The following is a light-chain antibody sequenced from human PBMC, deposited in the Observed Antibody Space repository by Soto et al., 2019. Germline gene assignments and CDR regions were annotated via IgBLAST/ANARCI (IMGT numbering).Light chain of an antibody. J-gene: IGKJ1*01. CDR1: QSVSSY. V-gene: IGKV3-11*01. CDR2: DAS. CDR3: QQRSNWPTWT. Sequence: EIVLTQSPATLSLSPGERATLSCRASQSVSSYLAWYQQKPGQAPRLLIYDASNRATGTPARFSGSGSGTDFTLTISSLEPEDFAVYYCQQRSNWPTWTFGQGTKLDIK.